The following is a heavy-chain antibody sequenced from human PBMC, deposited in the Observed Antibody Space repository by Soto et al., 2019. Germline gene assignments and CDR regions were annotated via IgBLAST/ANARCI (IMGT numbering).Heavy chain of an antibody. D-gene: IGHD3-10*01. CDR3: AGAPPGWFGELWFDC. J-gene: IGHJ4*02. CDR1: GFTFITYS. Sequence: GGSLRLSCAASGFTFITYSMNWFRHSPGKGLEWVSSISSSSTYIYYSDSVKGRFTISRDNAKNSLYLQMSSLRAEDTAVYYCAGAPPGWFGELWFDCWGQGTLVTVSS. V-gene: IGHV3-21*01. CDR2: ISSSSTYI.